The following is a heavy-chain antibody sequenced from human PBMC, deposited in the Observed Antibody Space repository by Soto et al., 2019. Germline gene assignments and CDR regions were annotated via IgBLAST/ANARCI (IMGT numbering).Heavy chain of an antibody. CDR1: GGSFSGYY. CDR2: INHSGST. V-gene: IGHV4-34*01. J-gene: IGHJ4*02. D-gene: IGHD5-18*01. Sequence: PSETLSLTCAVYGGSFSGYYWSWIRQPPGKGLEWIGEINHSGSTNYNPSLKSRVTISVDTSKNQFSLKLSSVTAADTAVYYCARASLGVDTAMAVDYWGQGTLVTVS. CDR3: ARASLGVDTAMAVDY.